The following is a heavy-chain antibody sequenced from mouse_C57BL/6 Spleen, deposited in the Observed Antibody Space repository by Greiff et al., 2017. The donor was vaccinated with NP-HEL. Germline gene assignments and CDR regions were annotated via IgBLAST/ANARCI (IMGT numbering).Heavy chain of an antibody. D-gene: IGHD2-4*01. CDR1: GYTFTSYW. J-gene: IGHJ3*01. CDR2: IHPNSGST. CDR3: ARDDYDVFAY. V-gene: IGHV1-64*01. Sequence: QVQLQQPGAELVKPGASVKLSCKASGYTFTSYWMHWVKQRPGQGLAWIGMIHPNSGSTNYNEKFKSKATLTVDKSSSTAYMQLSSLTSEDSAVYYCARDDYDVFAYWGQGTLVTVSA.